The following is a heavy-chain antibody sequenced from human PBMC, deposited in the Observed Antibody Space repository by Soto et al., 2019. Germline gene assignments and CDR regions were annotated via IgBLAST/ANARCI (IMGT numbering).Heavy chain of an antibody. CDR2: VIPIFGTA. Sequence: ASVKVSCKASGGTFSSYAISWVRQAPGQGLEWMGGVIPIFGTANYAQKFQGRVTITADESTSTAYMELSSLRSEDTAVYYCARYCSSTSCYAAGSDYYYGMDVWGQGTTVTVSS. CDR3: ARYCSSTSCYAAGSDYYYGMDV. CDR1: GGTFSSYA. D-gene: IGHD2-2*01. J-gene: IGHJ6*02. V-gene: IGHV1-69*13.